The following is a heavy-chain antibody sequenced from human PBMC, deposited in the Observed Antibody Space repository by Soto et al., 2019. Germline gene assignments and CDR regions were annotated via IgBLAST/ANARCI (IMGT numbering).Heavy chain of an antibody. CDR2: IYYSGST. J-gene: IGHJ6*03. CDR3: ARHPNDYGETRNLSYYYYYYMDV. Sequence: TLSLTCTVSGGSISSSSNHWGWIRQPPGKGLEWIGNIYYSGSTNYNPSPKSRVTISVDTSKNQFSLKLSSVTAADTAVYYCARHPNDYGETRNLSYYYYYYMDVWGKGTTVTVS. D-gene: IGHD4-17*01. V-gene: IGHV4-39*01. CDR1: GGSISSSSNH.